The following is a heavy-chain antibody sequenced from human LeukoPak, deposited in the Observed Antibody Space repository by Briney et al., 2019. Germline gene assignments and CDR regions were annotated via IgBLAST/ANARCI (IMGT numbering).Heavy chain of an antibody. D-gene: IGHD3-22*01. Sequence: PGGTLRLSCAASGFTFRSFAMNWVRQAPGKGLECVSAISGGGDFTKYADSVKGRLTISRDNATNTLYLQMNSLRAEDTAVYYCARSYSSGYYYFDYWCQGTLVTVSS. CDR1: GFTFRSFA. J-gene: IGHJ4*02. V-gene: IGHV3-23*01. CDR3: ARSYSSGYYYFDY. CDR2: ISGGGDFT.